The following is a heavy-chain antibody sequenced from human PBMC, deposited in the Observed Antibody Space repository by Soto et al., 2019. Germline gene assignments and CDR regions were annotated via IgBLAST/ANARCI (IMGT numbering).Heavy chain of an antibody. CDR1: GFTFSSYA. D-gene: IGHD6-6*01. J-gene: IGHJ6*02. V-gene: IGHV3-30-3*01. CDR3: ARTSGGSSSSRVPHYYYYGMDV. Sequence: GGSLRLSCAASGFTFSSYAMHWVRQAPGRGLEWVAVISYDGSNKYYADSVKGRFTISRDNSKNTLYLKMNSLRAEDTAVYYCARTSGGSSSSRVPHYYYYGMDVWGQGTTVTVSS. CDR2: ISYDGSNK.